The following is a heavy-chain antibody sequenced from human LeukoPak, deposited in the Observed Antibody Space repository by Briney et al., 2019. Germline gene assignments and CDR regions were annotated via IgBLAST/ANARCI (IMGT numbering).Heavy chain of an antibody. CDR1: GFTFSNYW. J-gene: IGHJ4*02. CDR2: IYSDGNTT. D-gene: IGHD2-2*01. V-gene: IGHV3-74*01. Sequence: GGSLRLSCAGSGFTFSNYWMHWVRQAPGKGLVWVSRIYSDGNTTNYADSVQGRFTITRDNAKNTLYLQMNSLRAEDTAVYYCARDQGSTSRGIDYWGQGTLVTVSS. CDR3: ARDQGSTSRGIDY.